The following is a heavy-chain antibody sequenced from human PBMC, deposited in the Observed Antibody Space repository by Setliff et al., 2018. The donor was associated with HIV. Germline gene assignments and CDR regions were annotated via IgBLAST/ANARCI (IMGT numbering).Heavy chain of an antibody. V-gene: IGHV4-61*09. CDR1: GGSISSGSYY. CDR2: IYTSGST. D-gene: IGHD6-6*01. CDR3: ARGRHYSSSAPFAIDL. Sequence: SETLSLTCTVSGGSISSGSYYWSWIRQPAGKGLEWIGHIYTSGSTNYNPSLKSRVAISVDTSKNQFSVKLSSVTAADTAVYYCARGRHYSSSAPFAIDLWGQGMLVTVSS. J-gene: IGHJ5*02.